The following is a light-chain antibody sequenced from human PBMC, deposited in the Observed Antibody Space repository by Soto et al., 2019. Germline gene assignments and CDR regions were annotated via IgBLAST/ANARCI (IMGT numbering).Light chain of an antibody. CDR1: QSISSW. CDR3: QQYNDWPQT. CDR2: KAS. V-gene: IGKV1-5*03. J-gene: IGKJ1*01. Sequence: DIQMTQSPSTLSASVGDRVTITCRASQSISSWLAWYQQKPGKAPKLLIYKASSLESGVPSRFSGSGSGTEFTLTISSLQPDDFAVYYCQQYNDWPQTLGQGTKVDIK.